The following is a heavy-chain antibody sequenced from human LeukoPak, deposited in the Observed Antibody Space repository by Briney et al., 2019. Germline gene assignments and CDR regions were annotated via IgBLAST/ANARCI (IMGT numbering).Heavy chain of an antibody. CDR2: IYYSGST. J-gene: IGHJ4*02. Sequence: PSETLSLTCTVSGVSISSYYWSWIRQPPGKGLEWIGYIYYSGSTNYNPSLKSRVTISVDTSKNQFSLKLSSVTAADTAVYYCARVPISIAAAGYYFDYWGQGTLVTVSS. D-gene: IGHD6-13*01. CDR3: ARVPISIAAAGYYFDY. V-gene: IGHV4-59*01. CDR1: GVSISSYY.